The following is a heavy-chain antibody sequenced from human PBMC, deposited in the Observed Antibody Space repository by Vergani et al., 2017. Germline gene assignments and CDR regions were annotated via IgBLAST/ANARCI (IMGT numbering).Heavy chain of an antibody. V-gene: IGHV4-38-2*02. Sequence: QVQLQESGPGLVKPSETLSLTCTVSGYSISSGYYWGWIRQPPGKGLEWIGSIYHSGSTYSNPSLKSRVTISVDTSKNQFSLKLSSVTAADTAVYYCARVGIKPASWGQGTLVTVSS. J-gene: IGHJ5*02. D-gene: IGHD1-26*01. CDR3: ARVGIKPAS. CDR2: IYHSGST. CDR1: GYSISSGYY.